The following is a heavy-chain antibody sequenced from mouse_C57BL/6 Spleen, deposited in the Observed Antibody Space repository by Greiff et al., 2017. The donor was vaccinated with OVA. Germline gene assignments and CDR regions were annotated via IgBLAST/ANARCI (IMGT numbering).Heavy chain of an antibody. CDR1: GYSITSGYY. Sequence: EVKLQESGTGLVKPSQSLSLTCSVTGYSITSGYYWNWIRQFPGNKLEWMGYISYDGSNNYNPSLKNRISITRDTSKNQFFLKLNSVTTEDTATYYCARESAYWGQGTLVTVSA. J-gene: IGHJ3*01. CDR3: ARESAY. CDR2: ISYDGSN. V-gene: IGHV3-6*01.